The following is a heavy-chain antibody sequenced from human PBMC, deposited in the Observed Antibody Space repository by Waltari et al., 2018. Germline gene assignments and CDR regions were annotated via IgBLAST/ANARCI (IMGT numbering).Heavy chain of an antibody. CDR2: IYYTGST. CDR1: GGSISSSSYY. CDR3: ASHPLVAGIWWFDP. J-gene: IGHJ5*02. Sequence: QLQLQESGPGLVKASETLSLTCIVSGGSISSSSYYWGWIRQPPGKGLEWIGNIYYTGSTYYNPSLKSRGTISVDTAKNQFFLKLSSVTAADTAVYYCASHPLVAGIWWFDPWGQGTLVTVSS. V-gene: IGHV4-39*01. D-gene: IGHD6-19*01.